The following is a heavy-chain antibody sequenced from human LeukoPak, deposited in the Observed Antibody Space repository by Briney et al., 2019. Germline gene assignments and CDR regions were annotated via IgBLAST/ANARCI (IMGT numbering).Heavy chain of an antibody. CDR1: GFTFSGSA. Sequence: GGSLRLSCAASGFTFSGSAMHWVRQASGKGLEWVGRIRSKANSYATAYAASVKGRFTISRDDSKNTAYLQMNSLKTEDTAAYYCTRHDYYGSGSYYKDYWGQGTLVTVSS. CDR3: TRHDYYGSGSYYKDY. J-gene: IGHJ4*02. D-gene: IGHD3-10*01. V-gene: IGHV3-73*01. CDR2: IRSKANSYAT.